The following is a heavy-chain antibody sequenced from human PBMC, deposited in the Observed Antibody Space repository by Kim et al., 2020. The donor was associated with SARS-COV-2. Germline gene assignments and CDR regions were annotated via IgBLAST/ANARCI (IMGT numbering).Heavy chain of an antibody. J-gene: IGHJ4*02. D-gene: IGHD2-15*01. V-gene: IGHV3-74*01. Sequence: ADPVKGRFTISRDNAKNPLYLKMNSLRAEDTAVYYCARDGLEGDTLPDYWGQGTLVTVSS. CDR3: ARDGLEGDTLPDY.